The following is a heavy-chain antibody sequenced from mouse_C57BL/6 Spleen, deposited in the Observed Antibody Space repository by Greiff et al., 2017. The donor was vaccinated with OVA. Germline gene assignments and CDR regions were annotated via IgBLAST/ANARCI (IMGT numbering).Heavy chain of an antibody. V-gene: IGHV1-82*01. Sequence: LVKPGASVKISCKASGYAFSSSWMNWVKQRPGKGLEWIGRIYPGDGDTNYNGKFKGKATLTADKSSSTAYMQLSSLTSEDSAVYFCARDSNWYFDVWGTGTTVTVSS. CDR2: IYPGDGDT. J-gene: IGHJ1*03. CDR3: ARDSNWYFDV. D-gene: IGHD2-5*01. CDR1: GYAFSSSW.